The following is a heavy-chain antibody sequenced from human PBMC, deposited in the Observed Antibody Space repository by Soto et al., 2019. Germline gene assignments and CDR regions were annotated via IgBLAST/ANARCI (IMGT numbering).Heavy chain of an antibody. V-gene: IGHV3-7*01. CDR1: GFTFSDSW. CDR2: TKQDGSEK. CDR3: ASLGRHG. D-gene: IGHD3-16*01. J-gene: IGHJ6*02. Sequence: GGSLRLSCAASGFTFSDSWMDWVRQAPGKGPEWVANTKQDGSEKNYVDSVKGRFIISRDNAKNSLYLQMNSLRAEDTAVYYCASLGRHGWGQGTTVTVSS.